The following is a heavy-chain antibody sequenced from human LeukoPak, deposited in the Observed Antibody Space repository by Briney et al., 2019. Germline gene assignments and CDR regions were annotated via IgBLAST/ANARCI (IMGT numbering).Heavy chain of an antibody. D-gene: IGHD2-2*01. J-gene: IGHJ4*02. CDR2: ISPIFGTT. Sequence: SVKVSCKASGGTFSSYGINWVRQAPGQGLQWLGGISPIFGTTDYAQKFQGRVTFTADESTGTAYMELRSLTFEDTAVYYCARGMSEVLPAATPSPLTFDYWGQGTLVTVSS. V-gene: IGHV1-69*13. CDR1: GGTFSSYG. CDR3: ARGMSEVLPAATPSPLTFDY.